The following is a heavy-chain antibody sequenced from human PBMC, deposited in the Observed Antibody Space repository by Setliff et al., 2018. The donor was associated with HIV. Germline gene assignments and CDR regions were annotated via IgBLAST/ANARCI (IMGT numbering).Heavy chain of an antibody. J-gene: IGHJ3*01. CDR1: GYTFTTYW. CDR2: IHPGDSDT. Sequence: GESLKISCKGFGYTFTTYWVGWVRQMPGKGLEWMGIIHPGDSDTRYSPSFQGQVTISADKSISTAYLQWNSLKASDTAMYYCARRPVSDTFDVWGQGTMVTVSS. CDR3: ARRPVSDTFDV. V-gene: IGHV5-51*01.